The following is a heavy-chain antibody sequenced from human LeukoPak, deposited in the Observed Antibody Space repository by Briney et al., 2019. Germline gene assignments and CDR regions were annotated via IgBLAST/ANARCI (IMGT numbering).Heavy chain of an antibody. V-gene: IGHV1-8*01. J-gene: IGHJ1*01. CDR2: MNPNSGDT. CDR3: AGELRRDEH. D-gene: IGHD3-10*01. CDR1: GYTFTTYD. Sequence: ASVKVSCKASGYTFTTYDINWVRQATGQGLEWMGYMNPNSGDTEYAQKFQGRLTMTWDTSISTAYMELASLRSDDTAVYYCAGELRRDEHWGQGTLVTVSS.